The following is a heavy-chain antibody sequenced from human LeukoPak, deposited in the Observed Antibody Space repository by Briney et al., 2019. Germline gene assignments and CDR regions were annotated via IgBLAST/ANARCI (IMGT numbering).Heavy chain of an antibody. Sequence: ASVKVSCKAPGYTFTSYGISWVRQAPGQGLEWMGWISAYNGNTNYAQKLQGRVTMTTDTSTSTAYMELRSLRSDDTAVYYCARDKYVATHYRYYYYGMDVWGQGTTVTVSS. CDR2: ISAYNGNT. V-gene: IGHV1-18*01. CDR3: ARDKYVATHYRYYYYGMDV. CDR1: GYTFTSYG. D-gene: IGHD5-12*01. J-gene: IGHJ6*02.